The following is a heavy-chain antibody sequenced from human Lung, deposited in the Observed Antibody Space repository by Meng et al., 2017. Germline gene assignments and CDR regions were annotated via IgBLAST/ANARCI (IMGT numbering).Heavy chain of an antibody. CDR2: INHSGST. J-gene: IGHJ4*02. Sequence: QWGAGRFKPSESLSLTCVVSGGSFSDYYWSWIRQPPGKGLEWIGEINHSGSTNYNPSLGSRATISVDTSRNNLSLKLSSVTAADSAVYYCARGPTTMAHDFDYWGQGTLVTVSS. CDR3: ARGPTTMAHDFDY. V-gene: IGHV4-34*01. CDR1: GGSFSDYY. D-gene: IGHD4-11*01.